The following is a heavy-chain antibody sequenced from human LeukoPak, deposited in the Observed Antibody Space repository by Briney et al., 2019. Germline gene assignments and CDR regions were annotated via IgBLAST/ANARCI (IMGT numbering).Heavy chain of an antibody. CDR3: ARDTCYYGSGSWVPYYYVMDV. Sequence: KPSETLSLTCTVSGGSISSYYWSWLRQPPGKGLEWRGYIYYSGSTNYNPSLKSRVTISVDTYKNQFSLKLSSVTAADTAVYYCARDTCYYGSGSWVPYYYVMDVWGQGTTVTVSS. J-gene: IGHJ6*02. CDR2: IYYSGST. CDR1: GGSISSYY. D-gene: IGHD3-10*01. V-gene: IGHV4-59*01.